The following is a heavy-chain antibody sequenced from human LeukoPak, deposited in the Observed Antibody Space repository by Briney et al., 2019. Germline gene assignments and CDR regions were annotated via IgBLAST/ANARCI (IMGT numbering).Heavy chain of an antibody. V-gene: IGHV4-34*01. Sequence: SETLSLTCAVYGGSFSGYYWSWIRQPPGKGLEWIGEINHSGSTNYNPSLKSRVTISVDTSKNQFSLKLSSVTAADTAVYYCAREVGVRGAFYYGMDVWGQGTTVVVSS. J-gene: IGHJ6*02. CDR3: AREVGVRGAFYYGMDV. CDR1: GGSFSGYY. CDR2: INHSGST. D-gene: IGHD3-10*01.